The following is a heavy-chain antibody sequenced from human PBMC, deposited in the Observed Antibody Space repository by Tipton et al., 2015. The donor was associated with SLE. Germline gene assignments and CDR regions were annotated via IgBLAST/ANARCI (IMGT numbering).Heavy chain of an antibody. Sequence: TLSLTCTVSGGSIDTSYWSWIRQPPGKGLEWIGEINHSGSTNYNPSLKGRVTISVDTSKNQFSLKLSSVTAADTAVYYCAKRNDFWSGYYGYYYGMDVWGQGTTVTVSS. CDR1: GGSIDTSY. J-gene: IGHJ6*02. CDR3: AKRNDFWSGYYGYYYGMDV. CDR2: INHSGST. D-gene: IGHD3-3*01. V-gene: IGHV4-34*01.